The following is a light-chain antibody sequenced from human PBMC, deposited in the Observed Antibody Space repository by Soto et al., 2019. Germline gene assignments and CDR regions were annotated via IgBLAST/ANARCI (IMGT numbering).Light chain of an antibody. CDR3: QKSFNAPT. CDR1: HDIGTY. Sequence: DIQMTQSPSSLSAAIGDRVTITCRASHDIGTYLNWYQQKPGKAPNLLIYAASTLQSGVPATFSGSGSGTDFTLTISSLQHDDFATYYCQKSFNAPTFGQGTKLEI. V-gene: IGKV1-39*01. CDR2: AAS. J-gene: IGKJ2*01.